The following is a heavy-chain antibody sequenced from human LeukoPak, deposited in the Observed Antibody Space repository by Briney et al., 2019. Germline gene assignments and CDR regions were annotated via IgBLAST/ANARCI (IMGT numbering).Heavy chain of an antibody. V-gene: IGHV3-21*01. D-gene: IGHD6-13*01. Sequence: PGGSLRLSCAASGFTFSSYSMNWVRQAPGKGLEWVSSISSSSSYIYYADSVKGRFTISRDNAKNSLYLQMNSLRAEDTAVYYCARDSGEGPLHIAAAALFDYWGQGTLVTVSS. CDR2: ISSSSSYI. CDR3: ARDSGEGPLHIAAAALFDY. CDR1: GFTFSSYS. J-gene: IGHJ4*02.